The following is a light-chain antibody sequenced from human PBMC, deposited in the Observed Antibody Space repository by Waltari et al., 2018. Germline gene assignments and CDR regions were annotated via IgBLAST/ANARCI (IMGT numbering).Light chain of an antibody. V-gene: IGLV1-47*01. J-gene: IGLJ3*02. CDR1: RSNIGSNY. CDR3: AAWDDSLSGRV. Sequence: QSVLTQPPSASGTPGQRVTISCSGSRSNIGSNYVYWYQQVPGTAPKLLIYRNNQRPSGVPDRFSGSKSGTSASLGISGLRSEDEAVYYCAAWDDSLSGRVFGGGTKVTVL. CDR2: RNN.